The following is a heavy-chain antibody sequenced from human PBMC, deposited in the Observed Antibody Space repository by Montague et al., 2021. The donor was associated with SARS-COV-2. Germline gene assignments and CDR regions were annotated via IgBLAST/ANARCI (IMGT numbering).Heavy chain of an antibody. V-gene: IGHV3-21*01. Sequence: SLRLSCAASGFTFSSYSMNWVRQAPGKGLEWVSSISSSSSYIYYADSVKGRFTISRDNAKNSLYLQMNSLRAEDTAAYYCARETNWSYGSSFDYWGQGTLVTVSS. CDR3: ARETNWSYGSSFDY. D-gene: IGHD1-26*01. CDR1: GFTFSSYS. CDR2: ISSSSSYI. J-gene: IGHJ4*02.